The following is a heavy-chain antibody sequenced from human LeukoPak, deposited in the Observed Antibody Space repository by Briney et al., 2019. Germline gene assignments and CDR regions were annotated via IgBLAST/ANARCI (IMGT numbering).Heavy chain of an antibody. J-gene: IGHJ4*02. CDR1: GFTFSSYA. V-gene: IGHV3-64*01. Sequence: PGGSLRLSCAASGFTFSSYAMHWVRQAPGKGLEYVSAISSNGGSTYYANSVKGRFTISRDSSKNTLYLQMGSLRAEDMAVYYCARDKSLASLDYWGQGTLVTVSS. CDR3: ARDKSLASLDY. CDR2: ISSNGGST.